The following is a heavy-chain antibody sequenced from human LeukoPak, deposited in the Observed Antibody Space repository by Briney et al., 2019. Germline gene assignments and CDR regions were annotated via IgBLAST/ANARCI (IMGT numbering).Heavy chain of an antibody. CDR1: GFTFSNCA. Sequence: PGGSLRLSCAASGFTFSNCAMSWVRQPPGKGLEWVSAVSDDGAKTWYADSVKGRFTISRDNSKNTVSLQMTNLRADDTARYYCVNEERGYSYGDYWGQGTLVTVSS. J-gene: IGHJ4*02. CDR3: VNEERGYSYGDY. V-gene: IGHV3-23*01. D-gene: IGHD5-18*01. CDR2: VSDDGAKT.